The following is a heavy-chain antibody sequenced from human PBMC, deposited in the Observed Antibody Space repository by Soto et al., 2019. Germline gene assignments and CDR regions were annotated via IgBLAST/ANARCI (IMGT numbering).Heavy chain of an antibody. CDR3: ARVAYCSGGSCYLGWFDP. J-gene: IGHJ5*02. CDR1: GGSISSYY. V-gene: IGHV4-59*08. CDR2: IYYSGST. Sequence: SETLSLTCTVSGGSISSYYWSWIRQPPGKGLEWIGYIYYSGSTNYNPSLKSRVTISVDTSKNQFSLKLSSVTAADTAVYYCARVAYCSGGSCYLGWFDPWGQGTLVTVSS. D-gene: IGHD2-15*01.